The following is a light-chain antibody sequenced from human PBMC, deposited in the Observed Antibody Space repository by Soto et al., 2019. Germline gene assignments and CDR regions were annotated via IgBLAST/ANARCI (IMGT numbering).Light chain of an antibody. V-gene: IGKV1-33*01. CDR2: DAS. CDR3: QQYDDFPLT. Sequence: DIEMTQSPSSLSASVGDRVTINCQASQDISNYLNWYQQKTGRAPKLLIYDASNLESGVSSRFSGSRSGTDFSLTINSLQPDDFATYYCQQYDDFPLTFGQGTRLE. CDR1: QDISNY. J-gene: IGKJ5*01.